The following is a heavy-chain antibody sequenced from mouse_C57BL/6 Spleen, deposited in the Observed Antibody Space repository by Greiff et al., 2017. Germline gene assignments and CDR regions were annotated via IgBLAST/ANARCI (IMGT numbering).Heavy chain of an antibody. D-gene: IGHD2-10*01. V-gene: IGHV1-62-2*01. CDR2: FYPGSGRI. Sequence: VQLQQSGAELVKPGASVKLSCKASGYTFTEYTIHWVKQRSGQGLEWIGWFYPGSGRIKYNEKFKDKATLTADKSSSTVYMEISRLTSEDSAVYFCARHEEEALLSEAWFAYWGQGTLVTVSA. CDR1: GYTFTEYT. J-gene: IGHJ3*01. CDR3: ARHEEEALLSEAWFAY.